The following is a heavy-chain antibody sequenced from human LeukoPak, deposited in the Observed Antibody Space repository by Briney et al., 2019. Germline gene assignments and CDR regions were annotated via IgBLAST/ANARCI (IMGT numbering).Heavy chain of an antibody. V-gene: IGHV3-7*01. D-gene: IGHD3-3*01. CDR1: GFMFRTYW. CDR3: ARPSKSTIFGVVIIGAFDI. CDR2: INQDGSEK. Sequence: GGSLRLSCEVSGFMFRTYWMDWVRQAPGRGLEWVANINQDGSEKYYVDSVKGRFTISRDNAKNSLYLQMNSLRAEDTAVYYCARPSKSTIFGVVIIGAFDIWGQGTMVTVSS. J-gene: IGHJ3*02.